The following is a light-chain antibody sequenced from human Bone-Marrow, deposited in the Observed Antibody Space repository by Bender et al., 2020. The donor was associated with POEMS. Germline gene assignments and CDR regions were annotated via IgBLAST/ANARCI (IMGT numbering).Light chain of an antibody. V-gene: IGLV2-23*01. CDR2: EGS. J-gene: IGLJ2*01. Sequence: QSALTQPASVSGSPGQSITISCAGTSTDVGGYNLVSWYQHHPDKAPKLIIYEGSKRPSGVSNRFSGPKSGNTASLTVSGLQAEDEAYYYCCSYAGSNTYIFGGGTKLTVL. CDR3: CSYAGSNTYI. CDR1: STDVGGYNL.